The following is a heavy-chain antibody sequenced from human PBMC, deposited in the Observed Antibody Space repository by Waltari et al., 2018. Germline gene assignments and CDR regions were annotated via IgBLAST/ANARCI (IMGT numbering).Heavy chain of an antibody. CDR2: IGGSTGST. V-gene: IGHV3-23*04. Sequence: VQLVESGGGLVQPGGSLRLSCTASGFTFSIFGMTWVRQAPGKGLEWVSAIGGSTGSTNYADSVRGRFTISRDNSKNTLYVQMNSLRAEDTALYYCAKSGRSPWAFDIWGQGTMVTVSS. D-gene: IGHD3-10*01. J-gene: IGHJ3*02. CDR1: GFTFSIFG. CDR3: AKSGRSPWAFDI.